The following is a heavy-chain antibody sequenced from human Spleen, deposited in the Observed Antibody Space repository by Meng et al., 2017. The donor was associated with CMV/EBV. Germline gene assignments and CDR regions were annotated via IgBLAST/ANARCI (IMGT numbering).Heavy chain of an antibody. J-gene: IGHJ4*02. D-gene: IGHD6-6*01. CDR3: ARAGGQLGNFDY. Sequence: GGSLRLSCAASGFTFSSYGMHWVRQAPGKGLEWVAFIRYDGSNKYYADSVKGRFTISRDNAKNSLYLQMNSLRAEDTAVYYCARAGGQLGNFDYWGQGTLVTVSS. CDR2: IRYDGSNK. V-gene: IGHV3-30*02. CDR1: GFTFSSYG.